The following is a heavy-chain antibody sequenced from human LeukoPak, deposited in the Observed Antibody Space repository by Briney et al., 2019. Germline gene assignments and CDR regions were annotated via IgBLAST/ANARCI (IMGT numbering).Heavy chain of an antibody. V-gene: IGHV3-30*04. J-gene: IGHJ4*02. Sequence: GSLRLSCVGSGFTFSSTGLHWVRQAPGKGLEWVAMISPDGTKTFYTDSMKGRLTISRDNSNNTLYLQMNSLRVEDTALYYCATEGEEWTNFDYWGQGSLVIVSS. CDR1: GFTFSSTG. D-gene: IGHD3-3*01. CDR3: ATEGEEWTNFDY. CDR2: ISPDGTKT.